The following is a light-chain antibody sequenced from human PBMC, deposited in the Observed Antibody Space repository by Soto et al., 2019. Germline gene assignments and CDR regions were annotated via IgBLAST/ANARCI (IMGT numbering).Light chain of an antibody. CDR1: QSVSSSY. V-gene: IGKV3-20*01. Sequence: EIVLTQSPGTLSLSPGERATLSGRASQSVSSSYLAWYQQKPGQAPRLLIYGASSRATGIPDRFSGSGSGTDFTLTISRLEPEDFAVYYCQQYGSSPWTFGQGTKVEIK. CDR2: GAS. J-gene: IGKJ1*01. CDR3: QQYGSSPWT.